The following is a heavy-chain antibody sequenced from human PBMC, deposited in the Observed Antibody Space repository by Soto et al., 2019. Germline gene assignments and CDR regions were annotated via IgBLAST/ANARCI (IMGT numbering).Heavy chain of an antibody. D-gene: IGHD3-10*01. CDR1: GGSISSYY. Sequence: SETLSLTCTVSGGSISSYYWSWIRQPPGKGLEWIGYIYYSGSTNYNPSLKSRVTISVDTSKNQFSLKLSSVTAADTAVYYCARLLPWFGEFDIWFDPWGQGTLVTVSS. CDR3: ARLLPWFGEFDIWFDP. J-gene: IGHJ5*02. CDR2: IYYSGST. V-gene: IGHV4-59*08.